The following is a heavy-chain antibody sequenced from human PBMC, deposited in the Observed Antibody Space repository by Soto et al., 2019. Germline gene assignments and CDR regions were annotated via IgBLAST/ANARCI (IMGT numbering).Heavy chain of an antibody. CDR1: GDSVSGNIAA. J-gene: IGHJ4*02. CDR2: TYYRSKWNN. D-gene: IGHD5-18*01. CDR3: AGLNVDTAMVIGDY. V-gene: IGHV6-1*01. Sequence: PSQTLSLTCAISGDSVSGNIAAWNWIRQSPSRGLEWLGGTYYRSKWNNDYAESVKSRISINPDTTKNQFSLKLSSVTAADTAVYYCAGLNVDTAMVIGDYWGQGTLVTVSS.